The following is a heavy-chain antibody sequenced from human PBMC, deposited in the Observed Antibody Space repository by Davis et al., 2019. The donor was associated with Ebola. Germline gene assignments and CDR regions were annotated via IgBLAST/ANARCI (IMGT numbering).Heavy chain of an antibody. V-gene: IGHV1-2*02. J-gene: IGHJ4*02. CDR3: ASWGSGYDLIFDY. CDR1: GYTFTGYY. CDR2: INPNSGGT. D-gene: IGHD5-12*01. Sequence: ASVTVSCKASGYTFTGYYMHWVRQAPGQGLEWMGWINPNSGGTNYAQKFQGRVTMTRDTSISTAYMELSRLRSDDTAVYYCASWGSGYDLIFDYWGQGTLVTVSS.